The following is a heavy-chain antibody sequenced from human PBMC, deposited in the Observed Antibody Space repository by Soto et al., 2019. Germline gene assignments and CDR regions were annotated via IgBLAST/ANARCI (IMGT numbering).Heavy chain of an antibody. J-gene: IGHJ5*02. V-gene: IGHV4-39*01. Sequence: QLQLQESGPGLVKPSETLSLTCTVSGGSISSSSYYWGWIRQPPGKGLEWIGSIYYSGSTYYNPSLKSRGTISVDTSKNQFSLKLSSVTAADTAVYYCARPQFHGDYVWFDPWGQGTLVTVSS. CDR2: IYYSGST. D-gene: IGHD4-17*01. CDR3: ARPQFHGDYVWFDP. CDR1: GGSISSSSYY.